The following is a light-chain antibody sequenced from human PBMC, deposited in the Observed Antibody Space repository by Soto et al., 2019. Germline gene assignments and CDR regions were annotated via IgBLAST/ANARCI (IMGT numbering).Light chain of an antibody. CDR2: GAS. CDR1: EGIISY. CDR3: QQSFRTLLS. J-gene: IGKJ4*01. V-gene: IGKV1-39*01. Sequence: DIQMTQSPSSLSASIGDRVTITCRASEGIISYLNWYQQKPGKAPKLLISGASTLQSGVPSRFSGRGSGTDFTLAISSLQPEDVGTYYCQQSFRTLLSFGGGTKVDI.